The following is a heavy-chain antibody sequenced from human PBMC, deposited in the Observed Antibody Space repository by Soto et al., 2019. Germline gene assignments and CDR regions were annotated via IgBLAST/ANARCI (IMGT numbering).Heavy chain of an antibody. CDR2: IYSGGST. CDR1: GFTVSSNY. CDR3: AREYSSGWYDAFDI. D-gene: IGHD6-19*01. J-gene: IGHJ3*02. Sequence: EVQLVESGGGLVQPGGSLRLSCAASGFTVSSNYMSWVRQAPGKGLEWVSVIYSGGSTYYADSVKGRFTISRHNSKNTLYLQMNSLRAEDTAVYYCAREYSSGWYDAFDIWGQGTMVTVSS. V-gene: IGHV3-53*04.